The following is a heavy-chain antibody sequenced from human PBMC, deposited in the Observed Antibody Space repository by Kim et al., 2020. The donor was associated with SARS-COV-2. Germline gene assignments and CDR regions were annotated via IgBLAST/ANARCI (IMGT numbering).Heavy chain of an antibody. D-gene: IGHD2-8*01. V-gene: IGHV3-30*03. CDR1: GFTFSSYG. CDR2: ISYDGSNK. J-gene: IGHJ6*02. CDR3: ARGGDCTNGVCYFYYYYGMDV. Sequence: AGSLRLSCAASGFTFSSYGMHWVRQAPGKGLEWVAVISYDGSNKYYADSVKGRFTISRDNSKNTLYLQMNSLRAEDTAVYYCARGGDCTNGVCYFYYYYGMDVWGHGATVTVSS.